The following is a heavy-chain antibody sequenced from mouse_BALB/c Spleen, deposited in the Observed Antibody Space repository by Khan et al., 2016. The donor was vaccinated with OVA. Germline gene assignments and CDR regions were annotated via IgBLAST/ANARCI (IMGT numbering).Heavy chain of an antibody. CDR2: IAPGSGST. CDR3: ARSNYYGSGLYAMDY. V-gene: IGHV1S41*01. CDR1: GYTFTSYW. D-gene: IGHD1-1*01. Sequence: DLVMPGAAVTLSCKASGYTFTSYWINWIKQRPGQGLEWIGRIAPGSGSTSSNDMFKGKATLTVDASSSTAYIQFSSLSSEDSAVYFCARSNYYGSGLYAMDYWGQGTSVTVSS. J-gene: IGHJ4*01.